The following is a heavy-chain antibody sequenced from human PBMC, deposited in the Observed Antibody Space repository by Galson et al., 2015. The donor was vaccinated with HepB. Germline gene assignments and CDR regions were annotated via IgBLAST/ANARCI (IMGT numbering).Heavy chain of an antibody. J-gene: IGHJ4*02. V-gene: IGHV3-66*01. D-gene: IGHD5-18*01. CDR1: GFTVSSNY. CDR2: IYSGGST. Sequence: SLRLSCAASGFTVSSNYMSWVRQAPGKGLEWVSVIYSGGSTYYADAEKGRFTISRDNSKNTLYLQMNSLRAEDTAVYYCARDGGYSYGYDYWGQGTLVTVSS. CDR3: ARDGGYSYGYDY.